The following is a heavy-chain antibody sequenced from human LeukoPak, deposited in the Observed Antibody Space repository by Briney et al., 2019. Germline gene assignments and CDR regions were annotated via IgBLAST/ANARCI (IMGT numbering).Heavy chain of an antibody. CDR1: GYSFTNYW. D-gene: IGHD6-19*01. J-gene: IGHJ4*02. CDR2: IHSADSNT. V-gene: IGHV5-51*01. Sequence: GESLKISCKDSGYSFTNYWIGWVRQMPGKGLEWMGIIHSADSNTKYSPSFQGQVTISADKSISTAYLQWSGLKASDTAMYYCASLGGVAGSFDYWGQGTLVTVSS. CDR3: ASLGGVAGSFDY.